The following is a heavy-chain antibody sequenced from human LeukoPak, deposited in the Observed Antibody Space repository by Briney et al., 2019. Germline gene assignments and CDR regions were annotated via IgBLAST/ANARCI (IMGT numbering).Heavy chain of an antibody. CDR3: ARGWEPMATGHFDY. CDR1: GYTFTSYG. CDR2: ISAYNGNT. Sequence: GASVKVSCKASGYTFTSYGISWVRQAPGQGLEWRGWISAYNGNTNYAQKLQGRVTMTTDTSTSTAYMELRSLRSDDTAVYYCARGWEPMATGHFDYWGQGTLVTVSS. V-gene: IGHV1-18*01. J-gene: IGHJ4*02. D-gene: IGHD5-24*01.